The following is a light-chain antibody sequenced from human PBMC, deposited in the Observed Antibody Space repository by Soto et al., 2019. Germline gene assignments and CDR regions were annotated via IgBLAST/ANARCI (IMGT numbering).Light chain of an antibody. Sequence: DIQMTQSPSTLSASVGDRVTITCRARQTISIWLAWYQQKPGKAPKLLICDASSLESGVPSRFSGSGSGTEFTLTISSLQPDDFATYYCQQYKSYRTFGQGTKVEIK. J-gene: IGKJ1*01. CDR2: DAS. CDR3: QQYKSYRT. V-gene: IGKV1-5*01. CDR1: QTISIW.